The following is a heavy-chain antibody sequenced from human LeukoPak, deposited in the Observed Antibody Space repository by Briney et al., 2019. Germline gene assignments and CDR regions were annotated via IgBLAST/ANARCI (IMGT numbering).Heavy chain of an antibody. Sequence: GESLKISCKGSGYSFSSYWIAWVRQMPGKGLEWMGIIYPGDSDTRYSPSFQGQVTISADRSINAAYLQWSSLKASDTAMYFCARRGQWLVLDYWGQGTLVTVSS. CDR1: GYSFSSYW. J-gene: IGHJ4*02. CDR3: ARRGQWLVLDY. D-gene: IGHD6-19*01. V-gene: IGHV5-51*01. CDR2: IYPGDSDT.